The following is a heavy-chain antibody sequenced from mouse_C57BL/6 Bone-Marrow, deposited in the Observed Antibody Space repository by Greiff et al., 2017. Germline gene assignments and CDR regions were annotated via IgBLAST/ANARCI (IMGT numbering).Heavy chain of an antibody. CDR2: ILPGSGST. Sequence: VQLQQSGAELMKPGASVKLSCKATGYTFTGYWIEWVKQRPGHGLAWIGEILPGSGSTTYNEKFKGKATFTADTSSNTSSMQLSSLSTEDSAIYYCAIPFYYTWFAYWGQGTLVTVSA. CDR3: AIPFYYTWFAY. D-gene: IGHD2-1*01. V-gene: IGHV1-9*01. CDR1: GYTFTGYW. J-gene: IGHJ3*01.